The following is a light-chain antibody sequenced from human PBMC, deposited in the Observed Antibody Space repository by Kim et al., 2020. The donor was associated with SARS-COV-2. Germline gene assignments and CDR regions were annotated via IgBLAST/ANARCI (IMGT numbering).Light chain of an antibody. Sequence: SYELTQDPAVSVALGQTVRITCQGDSVRSYFVSWHQQKPGQAPLLVIYGQNNRPSGIPDRFSGSSSGDTASLTITGTQAEDEADYYCNSRDSSGNHVVFGGGTQLTVL. CDR1: SVRSYF. CDR3: NSRDSSGNHVV. CDR2: GQN. V-gene: IGLV3-19*01. J-gene: IGLJ2*01.